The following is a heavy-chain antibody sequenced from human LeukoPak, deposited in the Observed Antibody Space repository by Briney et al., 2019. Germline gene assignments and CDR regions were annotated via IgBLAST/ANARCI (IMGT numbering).Heavy chain of an antibody. D-gene: IGHD2-2*01. CDR2: IYYSGST. Sequence: PSETLSLTCTVSGGSISSYYWSWIRQPPGKGLEWIGYIYYSGSTNYNPSLKSRVTISVDTSKNQFSLKLSSVTAADTAVYYCARGGVEKYQLLHGLIWGQGTMVTVSS. CDR1: GGSISSYY. J-gene: IGHJ3*02. CDR3: ARGGVEKYQLLHGLI. V-gene: IGHV4-59*01.